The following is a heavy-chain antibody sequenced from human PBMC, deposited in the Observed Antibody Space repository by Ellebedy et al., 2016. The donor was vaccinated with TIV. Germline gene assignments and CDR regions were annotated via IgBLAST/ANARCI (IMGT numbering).Heavy chain of an antibody. J-gene: IGHJ6*02. CDR1: GFTFSSYS. CDR2: ISSSSYI. CDR3: ARDFGELPYYYYYGMDV. Sequence: GESLKIFCAASGFTFSSYSMNWVRQAPGKGLEWVSSISSSSYIYYADSVKGRFTISRDNAKKALYLQMNSLRAEDTAVYYCARDFGELPYYYYYGMDVWGQGTTVTVSS. D-gene: IGHD1-26*01. V-gene: IGHV3-21*01.